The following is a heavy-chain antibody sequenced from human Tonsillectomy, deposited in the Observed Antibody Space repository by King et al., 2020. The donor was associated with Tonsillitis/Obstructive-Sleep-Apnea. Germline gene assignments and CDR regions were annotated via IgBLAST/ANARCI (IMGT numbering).Heavy chain of an antibody. V-gene: IGHV1-69*04. CDR1: GGTISSYV. D-gene: IGHD3-10*01. CDR3: ARNPGAGVRKRNNWFDP. Sequence: QLVQSGAEVKKPGSSVKVSCQAFGGTISSYVISWVRQAPGQGLEWMGRIIPLLGITNYAQKFQGRVTITADKSTSTAYMELNSLISEDTAVYYCARNPGAGVRKRNNWFDPWGQGTLVTVSS. CDR2: IIPLLGIT. J-gene: IGHJ5*02.